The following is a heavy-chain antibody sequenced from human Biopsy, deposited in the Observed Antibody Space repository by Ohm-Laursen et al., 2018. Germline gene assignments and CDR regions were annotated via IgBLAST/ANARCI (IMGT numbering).Heavy chain of an antibody. V-gene: IGHV4-38-2*02. CDR3: ARVGRVAPFDS. J-gene: IGHJ4*02. D-gene: IGHD2-15*01. CDR1: GYSISTAYY. Sequence: GTLSLTCCVSGYSISTAYYWAWIRQPPGKGLEWIASIYHIGSTNYNPSLKSRVSISVDTSKNQFSLRLTSVTAADTAVYYCARVGRVAPFDSWGQGTLVTVSS. CDR2: IYHIGST.